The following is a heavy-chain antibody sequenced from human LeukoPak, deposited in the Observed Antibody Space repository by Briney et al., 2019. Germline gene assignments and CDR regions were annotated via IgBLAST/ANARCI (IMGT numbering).Heavy chain of an antibody. J-gene: IGHJ4*02. CDR3: ARVPVPESERYYFDY. CDR1: GFTFSSYA. V-gene: IGHV3-30*01. CDR2: ISYDGSNK. D-gene: IGHD2-2*01. Sequence: GGSLRLSCAASGFTFSSYATHWVRQAPGKGLELVAVISYDGSNKYYADSVKGRFTISRDNSKNTLYLQMNSLRAEDTAVYYCARVPVPESERYYFDYWGQGTLVTVSS.